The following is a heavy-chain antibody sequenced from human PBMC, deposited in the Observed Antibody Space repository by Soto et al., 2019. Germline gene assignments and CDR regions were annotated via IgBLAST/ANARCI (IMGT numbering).Heavy chain of an antibody. CDR3: AKRRGAGGHFDY. CDR1: GFTFSSYA. V-gene: IGHV3-23*01. CDR2: VSIGGST. D-gene: IGHD2-15*01. J-gene: IGHJ4*02. Sequence: GGSLRLSCAASGFTFSSYAMGWVRQGPGKGLEWVAVVSIGGSTHYADSVRGRFTISRDNSKNTLSLQMNSLTAEDTAVYFCAKRRGAGGHFDYWRQGALVTVSS.